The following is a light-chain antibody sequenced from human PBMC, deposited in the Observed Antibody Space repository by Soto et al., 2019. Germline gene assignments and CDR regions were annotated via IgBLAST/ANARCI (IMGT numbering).Light chain of an antibody. CDR2: SNN. V-gene: IGLV1-44*01. Sequence: QSVLTQPPSASGTPGQRVTISCSGSRSNTGSNTVNWYQQLPGTAPKLLIYSNNQRPSGVPDRFSGSKSGTSASLAISGLQSEDEADYYCAAWDDSLNGWVFGGGTKVTVL. CDR1: RSNTGSNT. CDR3: AAWDDSLNGWV. J-gene: IGLJ3*02.